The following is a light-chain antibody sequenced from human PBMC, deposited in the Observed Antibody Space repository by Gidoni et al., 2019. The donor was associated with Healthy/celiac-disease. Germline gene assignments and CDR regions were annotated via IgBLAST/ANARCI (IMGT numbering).Light chain of an antibody. Sequence: QSALTQPRSVSGSPGQSVTISCTGTSSDVCGYNYVSWYQQHPGKAHKLMMYDVSKRPSGVPDRFSGSKSCNTASLTISGLQAEDEADYYCCSYAGSYTVVFGGGTKLTVL. CDR3: CSYAGSYTVV. V-gene: IGLV2-11*01. CDR1: SSDVCGYNY. CDR2: DVS. J-gene: IGLJ2*01.